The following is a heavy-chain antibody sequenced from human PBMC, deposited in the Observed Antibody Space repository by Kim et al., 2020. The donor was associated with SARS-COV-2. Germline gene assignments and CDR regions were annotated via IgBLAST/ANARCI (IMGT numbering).Heavy chain of an antibody. CDR3: ARGGTDGYRYFDY. Sequence: GESLKISCKGSGFSSSSYWIGWVRQMPGEGLELIGIIYLGDSDTRYSPSFQGQVTISADKSISAAYLQWSSLKASDTAMYYCARGGTDGYRYFDYWGQGALVTVSS. CDR1: GFSSSSYW. CDR2: IYLGDSDT. D-gene: IGHD5-12*01. V-gene: IGHV5-51*01. J-gene: IGHJ4*02.